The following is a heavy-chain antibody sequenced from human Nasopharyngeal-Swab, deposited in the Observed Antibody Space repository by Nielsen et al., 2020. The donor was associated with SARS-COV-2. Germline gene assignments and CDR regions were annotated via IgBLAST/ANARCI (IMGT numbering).Heavy chain of an antibody. V-gene: IGHV3-9*01. CDR1: GFTFSSYA. CDR2: ISWNSGSI. D-gene: IGHD6-19*01. CDR3: AKDRATSSSGWGGFDY. J-gene: IGHJ4*02. Sequence: SLKISCAASGFTFSSYAMHWVRQAPGKGLEWVSGISWNSGSIGYADSVKGRFTISRDNAKNSLYLQMNSLRAEDTALYYCAKDRATSSSGWGGFDYWGQGTLVTVSS.